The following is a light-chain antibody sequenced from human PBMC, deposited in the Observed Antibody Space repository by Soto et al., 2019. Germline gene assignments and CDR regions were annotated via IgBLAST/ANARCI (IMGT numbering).Light chain of an antibody. CDR1: NSNIGTNT. Sequence: QSALTQPPSASATPGQRVTISCSGSNSNIGTNTVNWYQQLPGTAPRLLIYTNNQRPSGVPQRFSGSKTGTSASLAIGGLQSEDGADYYCCSYAGGYTYLLGTGTKV. V-gene: IGLV1-44*01. CDR3: CSYAGGYTYL. CDR2: TNN. J-gene: IGLJ1*01.